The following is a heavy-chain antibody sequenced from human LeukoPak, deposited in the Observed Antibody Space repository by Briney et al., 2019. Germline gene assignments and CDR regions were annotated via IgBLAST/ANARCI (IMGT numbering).Heavy chain of an antibody. Sequence: GGSLRLSCTASGFTFSSYWMSWVRQAPGKGLEWVANIKQDGSEKYYVDSVKGRFTISRDNAKNSLYLQMNSLRAEDTAVYYCARGKIVATTCFDYWGQGTLVTVSS. CDR2: IKQDGSEK. V-gene: IGHV3-7*01. CDR1: GFTFSSYW. D-gene: IGHD5-12*01. CDR3: ARGKIVATTCFDY. J-gene: IGHJ4*02.